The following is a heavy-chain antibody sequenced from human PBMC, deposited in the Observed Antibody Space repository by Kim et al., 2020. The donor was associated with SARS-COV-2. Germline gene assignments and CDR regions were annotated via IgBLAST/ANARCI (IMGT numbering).Heavy chain of an antibody. CDR3: AKDVLRFLEWLLDAFDI. Sequence: GGSLRLSCAASGFTFSSYAMSWVRQAPGKGLEWVSAISGSGGSTYYADSVKGRFTISRDNSKNTLYLQMNSLRAEDTAVYYCAKDVLRFLEWLLDAFDIWGQGTMVTVSS. CDR1: GFTFSSYA. J-gene: IGHJ3*02. V-gene: IGHV3-23*01. CDR2: ISGSGGST. D-gene: IGHD3-3*01.